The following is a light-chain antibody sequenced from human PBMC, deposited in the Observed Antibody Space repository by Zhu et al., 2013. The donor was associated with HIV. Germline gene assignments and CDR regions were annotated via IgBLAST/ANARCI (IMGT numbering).Light chain of an antibody. J-gene: IGKJ1*01. Sequence: IQMTQSPSTLSASVGDRVTITCRASQSINIWLAWYQQKPGKAPKLLIYKASSLEREVPSRFSGSGSGTEFTLTISSLQPDDFATYYCQQYVDYSWTFGQGTKVEIK. V-gene: IGKV1-5*03. CDR1: QSINIW. CDR3: QQYVDYSWT. CDR2: KAS.